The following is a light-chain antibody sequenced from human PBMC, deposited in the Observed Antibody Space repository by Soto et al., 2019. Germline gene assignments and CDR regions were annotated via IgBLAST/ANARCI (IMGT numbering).Light chain of an antibody. CDR3: SSYTSTSTPGVV. CDR2: DVT. CDR1: SSDVGGYDY. V-gene: IGLV2-14*03. J-gene: IGLJ2*01. Sequence: QSALTQPASVSGSPGQSITISCTGISSDVGGYDYVSWYQQHPGKAPKLMIFDVTNRPSGVSNRFSGSKSGNTASLTISGLQAEDEADYYCSSYTSTSTPGVVFGGGTKLTV.